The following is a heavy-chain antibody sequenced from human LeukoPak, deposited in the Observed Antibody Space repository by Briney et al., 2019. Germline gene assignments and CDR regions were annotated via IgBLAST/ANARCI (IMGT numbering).Heavy chain of an antibody. Sequence: SETLSLTCTVSGGSISSYYWSWIRQPPGKGLEWIGYIYYSGSTNYNPSLKSRVTISVDTSKNQFSLNLSSVTAADTAVYYCARYKYTSPFDYWGQGTLVTVSS. D-gene: IGHD6-6*01. CDR2: IYYSGST. CDR1: GGSISSYY. V-gene: IGHV4-59*08. CDR3: ARYKYTSPFDY. J-gene: IGHJ4*02.